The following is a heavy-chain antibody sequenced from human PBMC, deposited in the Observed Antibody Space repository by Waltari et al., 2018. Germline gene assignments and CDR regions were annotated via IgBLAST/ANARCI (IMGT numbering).Heavy chain of an antibody. Sequence: QLQLQESGPGLVKPSETLSLTCTVSGGSISSSSYYWGWIRHPPGKGLEWIGGIYYSGSTYYNPSLKSRVTISVDTSKNQFSLKLSSVTAADTAVYYCARDLGPVFDYWGQGTLVTVSS. D-gene: IGHD7-27*01. CDR3: ARDLGPVFDY. V-gene: IGHV4-39*07. J-gene: IGHJ4*02. CDR2: IYYSGST. CDR1: GGSISSSSYY.